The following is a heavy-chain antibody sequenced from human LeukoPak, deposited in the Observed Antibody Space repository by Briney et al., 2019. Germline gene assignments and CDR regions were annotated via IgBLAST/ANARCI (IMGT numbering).Heavy chain of an antibody. J-gene: IGHJ4*02. CDR3: ARDARIAVAGTSPESSDY. D-gene: IGHD6-19*01. Sequence: GGSLRLSCAASGFTFSSYSMNWVRQAPGKGLEWVSSISSSSSYIYYADSVKGRFTISRDNAKNSLYLQMNSLRAEDTALYYCARDARIAVAGTSPESSDYWGQGTLVTVSS. CDR2: ISSSSSYI. CDR1: GFTFSSYS. V-gene: IGHV3-21*01.